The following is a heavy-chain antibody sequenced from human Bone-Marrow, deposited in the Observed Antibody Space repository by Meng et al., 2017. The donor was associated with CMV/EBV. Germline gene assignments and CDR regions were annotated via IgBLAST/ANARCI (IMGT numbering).Heavy chain of an antibody. D-gene: IGHD4-23*01. CDR1: GGSVSSGSSY. CDR2: IYYSGST. Sequence: SETLSLTCAVSGGSVSSGSSYWTWIRQPPGRGLEWIGYIYYSGSTNYNPSLKSRVTISLDTSKGQFSLKLSSLTAADTAVYYCAREVTGSNFEGAFDIWGQGTVVTVSS. CDR3: AREVTGSNFEGAFDI. J-gene: IGHJ3*02. V-gene: IGHV4-61*01.